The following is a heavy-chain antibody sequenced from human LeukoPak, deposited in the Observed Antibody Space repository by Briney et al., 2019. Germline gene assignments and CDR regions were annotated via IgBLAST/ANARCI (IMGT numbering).Heavy chain of an antibody. CDR1: GGTFSSYA. Sequence: WASVKVSCEASGGTFSSYAISWVRQAPGQGLEWMGGIIPIFGTANYAQKFQGRVTITADESTSTAYMELSSLRSEDTAVYYCARGRFLEWLSGWFDPWGQGTLVTVSS. CDR3: ARGRFLEWLSGWFDP. D-gene: IGHD3-3*01. CDR2: IIPIFGTA. V-gene: IGHV1-69*13. J-gene: IGHJ5*02.